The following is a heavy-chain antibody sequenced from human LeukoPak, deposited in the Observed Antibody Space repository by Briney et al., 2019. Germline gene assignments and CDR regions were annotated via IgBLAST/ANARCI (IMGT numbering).Heavy chain of an antibody. V-gene: IGHV1-18*01. CDR2: ISAYNGNT. CDR3: ARDSTYYYDSSGYYYGGDY. J-gene: IGHJ4*02. CDR1: GYTFTSYG. D-gene: IGHD3-22*01. Sequence: GASVKVSCKASGYTFTSYGISWVRQAPGQGLEWMGWISAYNGNTNYAQKLQGRVTMTTDTSTSTAYMELRSLRSDDTAMYYCARDSTYYYDSSGYYYGGDYWGQGTLVTVSS.